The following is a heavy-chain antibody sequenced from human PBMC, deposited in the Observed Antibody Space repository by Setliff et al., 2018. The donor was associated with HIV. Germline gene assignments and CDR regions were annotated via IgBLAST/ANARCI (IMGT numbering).Heavy chain of an antibody. CDR3: ARASWLVAVRFFDF. Sequence: ASETLSLTCTVYNGSFSGYYWTWIRQPPGKGLEWIGEINHSGSTNYSPALKSRVTISLDTSKNQFSLNLSSVTAADTAVYYCARASWLVAVRFFDFWGQGTLGTAPQ. D-gene: IGHD5-12*01. J-gene: IGHJ4*02. CDR2: INHSGST. V-gene: IGHV4-34*01. CDR1: NGSFSGYY.